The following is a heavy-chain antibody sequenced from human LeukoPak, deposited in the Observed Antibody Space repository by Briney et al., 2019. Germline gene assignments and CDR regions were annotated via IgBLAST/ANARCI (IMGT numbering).Heavy chain of an antibody. D-gene: IGHD6-13*01. Sequence: SETLSLTCTVSGGTVSSGIYYWSWIRQPPGKGLEWIGYIHYTGSPNYNPSLKSRVTISVDTSKNQFSLKLSSVTAADTAVYYCARQQLSQLYYFDYWGQGTLVTVSS. CDR3: ARQQLSQLYYFDY. J-gene: IGHJ4*02. CDR1: GGTVSSGIYY. V-gene: IGHV4-61*01. CDR2: IHYTGSP.